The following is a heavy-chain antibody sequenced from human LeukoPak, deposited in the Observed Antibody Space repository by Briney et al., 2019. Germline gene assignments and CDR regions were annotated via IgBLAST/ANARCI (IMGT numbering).Heavy chain of an antibody. Sequence: SETLSLTCTVSGGSISSGGYYWSWIRQHPGKGLEWIGYIYYSGSTYYNPSLKSRVTISVDTSKNQFSLKLSSVTAADTAVYYCARDSSKCNAGKYYDFWSGPIDYWGQGTLVTVSS. J-gene: IGHJ4*02. D-gene: IGHD3-3*01. V-gene: IGHV4-31*03. CDR2: IYYSGST. CDR3: ARDSSKCNAGKYYDFWSGPIDY. CDR1: GGSISSGGYY.